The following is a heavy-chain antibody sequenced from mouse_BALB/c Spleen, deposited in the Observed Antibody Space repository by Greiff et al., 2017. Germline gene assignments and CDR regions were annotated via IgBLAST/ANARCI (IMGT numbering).Heavy chain of an antibody. J-gene: IGHJ4*01. CDR3: ARYVDYYAMDY. Sequence: VQLQQSGPDLVGPGALVKLSCKVSGFNIKDYYMHGVKQRPEQGLEWIGWIDPENGNTIYDPKFQGKASITADTSSNTAYLQFSSLTSEDTAVYYCARYVDYYAMDYWGQGTSVTVSS. CDR1: GFNIKDYY. V-gene: IGHV14-1*02. CDR2: IDPENGNT.